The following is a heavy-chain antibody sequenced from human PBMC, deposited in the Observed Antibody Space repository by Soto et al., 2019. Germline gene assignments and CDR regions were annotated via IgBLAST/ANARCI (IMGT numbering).Heavy chain of an antibody. D-gene: IGHD4-17*01. Sequence: GGSLRLSCAASGFTFSTYAMSWVRQAPGKGLEWVSGLSGGGGSKYYADSVKGRFTISRDNSKNTLYLQMNSLRAEDTAVYYCARGMDYGDSWDDWGQAIRVTVAS. V-gene: IGHV3-23*01. CDR2: LSGGGGSK. J-gene: IGHJ4*02. CDR3: ARGMDYGDSWDD. CDR1: GFTFSTYA.